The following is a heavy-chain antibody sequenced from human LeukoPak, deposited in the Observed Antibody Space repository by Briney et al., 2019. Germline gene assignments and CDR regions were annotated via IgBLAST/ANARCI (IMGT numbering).Heavy chain of an antibody. Sequence: GGSLRLSCAASGFTFSNYAMSWVRQAPGKGLEWVTAISDNGGSTYYADSVKGRFTISRDNSKNTLYSQMNSLRGDDTAVYHCAKAPSPGYCSCTSCYYDYWGQGTLVTVSS. CDR2: ISDNGGST. CDR1: GFTFSNYA. D-gene: IGHD2-2*01. CDR3: AKAPSPGYCSCTSCYYDY. V-gene: IGHV3-23*01. J-gene: IGHJ4*02.